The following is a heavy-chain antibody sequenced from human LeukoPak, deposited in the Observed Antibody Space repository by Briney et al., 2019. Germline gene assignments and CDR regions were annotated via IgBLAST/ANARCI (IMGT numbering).Heavy chain of an antibody. V-gene: IGHV4-31*03. CDR3: SRYSTSLGWFDP. Sequence: PSQTLSLTCTVSGGSTRSGGYYWSWIRQHPGKGLEWIGYIYYNGRTYYNPSLKSRVTISVDTSKNQFSLRLTSVTAADTAVYYCSRYSTSLGWFDPWGQGTLVTVPS. D-gene: IGHD6-6*01. CDR2: IYYNGRT. J-gene: IGHJ5*02. CDR1: GGSTRSGGYY.